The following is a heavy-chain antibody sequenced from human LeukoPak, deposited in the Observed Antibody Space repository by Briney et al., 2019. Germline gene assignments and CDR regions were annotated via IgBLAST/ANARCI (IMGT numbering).Heavy chain of an antibody. CDR3: ARDHKPGNSGYNYHKGWFDP. V-gene: IGHV1-69*04. CDR1: GGTFSSYA. CDR2: IIPILGIA. Sequence: SVKVSCKASGGTFSSYAISWVRQDPGQGLEWMGRIIPILGIANYAQKFQGRVTITADKSTSTAYMELSSLRSEDTAVYYCARDHKPGNSGYNYHKGWFDPWGQGTLVTVSS. D-gene: IGHD5-12*01. J-gene: IGHJ5*02.